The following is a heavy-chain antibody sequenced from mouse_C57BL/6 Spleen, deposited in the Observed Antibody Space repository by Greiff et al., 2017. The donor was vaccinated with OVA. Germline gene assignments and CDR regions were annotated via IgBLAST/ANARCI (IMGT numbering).Heavy chain of an antibody. CDR1: GFTFTDYY. CDR3: TREGLRRAWFAY. V-gene: IGHV7-3*01. Sequence: EVQGVESGGGLVQPGGSLSLSCAASGFTFTDYYMSWVRQPPGKALEWLGFIRNKANGYTTAYSVSVKGRFTIDKNNSQSILYLQMNALEAEDSATYSCTREGLRRAWFAYWGQGTLVTVSA. CDR2: IRNKANGYTT. J-gene: IGHJ3*01. D-gene: IGHD2-4*01.